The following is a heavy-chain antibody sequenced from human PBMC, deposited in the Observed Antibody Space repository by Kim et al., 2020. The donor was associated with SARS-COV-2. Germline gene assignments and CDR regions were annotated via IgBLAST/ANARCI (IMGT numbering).Heavy chain of an antibody. CDR1: GFTVSSNY. J-gene: IGHJ4*02. Sequence: GGSLRLSCAASGFTVSSNYMSWVRQAPGKGLEWVSVIYSGGSTYYADSVKGRFTISRDNSKNTLYLQMNSLRAEDTAVYYCASLDRYSGSYYDYWGQGTLVTVSS. CDR3: ASLDRYSGSYYDY. CDR2: IYSGGST. D-gene: IGHD1-26*01. V-gene: IGHV3-53*01.